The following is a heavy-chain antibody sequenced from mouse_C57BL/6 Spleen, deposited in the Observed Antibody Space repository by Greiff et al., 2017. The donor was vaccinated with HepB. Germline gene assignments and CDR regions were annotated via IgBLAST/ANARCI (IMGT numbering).Heavy chain of an antibody. Sequence: QVQLQQSGAELARPGASVKMSCKASGYTFTSYTMHWVKQRPGQGLEWIGYINPSSGYTKYNQKFKDKATLTADKSSSTAYMQLSSLTSEDSAVYYCARYEGYYAMDYWGQGTSVTVSS. V-gene: IGHV1-4*01. CDR2: INPSSGYT. CDR1: GYTFTSYT. J-gene: IGHJ4*01. D-gene: IGHD2-12*01. CDR3: ARYEGYYAMDY.